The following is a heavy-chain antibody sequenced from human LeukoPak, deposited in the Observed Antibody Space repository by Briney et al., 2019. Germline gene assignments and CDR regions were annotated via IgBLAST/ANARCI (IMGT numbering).Heavy chain of an antibody. D-gene: IGHD1-26*01. CDR3: VRPVSGSYYFDY. CDR2: ISSDGNNN. V-gene: IGHV3-30-3*01. J-gene: IGHJ4*02. CDR1: GFTFSSHD. Sequence: GGSLRLSCAASGFTFSSHDMHWVRQARGKGLEWVAVISSDGNNNVYADSVKGRFTISRDNSKNTLYLQMNSLRVEDTAAYYCVRPVSGSYYFDYWGQGTLVTVSS.